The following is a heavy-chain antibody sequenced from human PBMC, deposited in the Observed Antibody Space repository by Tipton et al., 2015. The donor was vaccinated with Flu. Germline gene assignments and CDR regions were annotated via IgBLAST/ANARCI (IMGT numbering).Heavy chain of an antibody. J-gene: IGHJ5*02. CDR3: ARVDLKIAFGGVIVNWFDP. CDR1: GGSISSYY. CDR2: IYHSGST. V-gene: IGHV4-59*01. Sequence: TLSLTCTVSGGSISSYYWSWLRQSPGKGLEWIGYIYHSGSTYYTSSLKNRVTISFDTPKNQFSLQLTSVTAADTAVYYCARVDLKIAFGGVIVNWFDPWGQGTLVTVSS. D-gene: IGHD3-16*02.